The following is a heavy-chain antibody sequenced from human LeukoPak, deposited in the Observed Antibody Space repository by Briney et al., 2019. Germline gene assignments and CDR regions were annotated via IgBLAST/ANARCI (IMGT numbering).Heavy chain of an antibody. D-gene: IGHD4-17*01. CDR3: ARDKPGGYHGDYRAPFDY. Sequence: ASVKVSCKASGGTFSSYAISWGRQAPGQGLEWMGRIIPIFGIANYAQKFQGRVTITADKSTSTAYMELSSLRSEDTAVYYCARDKPGGYHGDYRAPFDYWGQGTLVTVSS. CDR1: GGTFSSYA. V-gene: IGHV1-69*04. J-gene: IGHJ4*02. CDR2: IIPIFGIA.